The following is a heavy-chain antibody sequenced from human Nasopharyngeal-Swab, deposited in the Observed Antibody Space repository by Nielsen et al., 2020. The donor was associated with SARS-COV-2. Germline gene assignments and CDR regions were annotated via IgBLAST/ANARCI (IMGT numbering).Heavy chain of an antibody. D-gene: IGHD3-10*01. CDR2: ITQDGSEN. J-gene: IGHJ4*02. CDR3: ARVGGRTSPMGS. CDR1: WFTFRDLW. Sequence: GGSLRLSCVASWFTFRDLWMSWVRQAPAKGLEWVASITQDGSENNYVDSVKGRFTISRDNAKNSLFLQMDSLRTEDTAFYYCARVGGRTSPMGSWGQGTLVTVSS. V-gene: IGHV3-7*01.